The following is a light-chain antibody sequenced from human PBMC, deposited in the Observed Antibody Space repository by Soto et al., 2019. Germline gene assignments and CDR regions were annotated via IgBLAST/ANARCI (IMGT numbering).Light chain of an antibody. Sequence: DIQMTQSPSTLSASVGDRVTISCRASQTIRSWLAWYQQKPGKAPNLLIYSASSLGRGVPSRFSGSGSGTEFTLTISSLQPEDFATYYCQQYNDLPRFGPGTKVDIK. CDR1: QTIRSW. J-gene: IGKJ3*01. CDR3: QQYNDLPR. CDR2: SAS. V-gene: IGKV1-5*03.